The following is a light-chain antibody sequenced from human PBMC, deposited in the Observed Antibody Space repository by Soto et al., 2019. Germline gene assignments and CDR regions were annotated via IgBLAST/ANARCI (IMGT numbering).Light chain of an antibody. CDR2: AES. V-gene: IGKV1-5*01. Sequence: DMHMTQSPSSLSASVPDRVTTACLGSQSISSYLNWYHQKSGRAANLLMYAESSFQSGVPSRFSGSGSGTEFTLTISSLQPHDFATYYCQHYNSYSEAFGQGTKVDIK. CDR3: QHYNSYSEA. J-gene: IGKJ1*01. CDR1: QSISSY.